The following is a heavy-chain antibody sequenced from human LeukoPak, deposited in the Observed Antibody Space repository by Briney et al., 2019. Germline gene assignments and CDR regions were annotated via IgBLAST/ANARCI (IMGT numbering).Heavy chain of an antibody. J-gene: IGHJ5*02. D-gene: IGHD2-15*01. Sequence: SETLSLTCTVSGGSISSGSYYWGWIRQPPGEGLEWIGGIYYSGSTHYNPSLKSRVTISVDMSKNQFSLKLASVTAPDTAVYYCARWDCSRGSCYFDPWGQGTLVTVSS. CDR3: ARWDCSRGSCYFDP. CDR2: IYYSGST. V-gene: IGHV4-39*01. CDR1: GGSISSGSYY.